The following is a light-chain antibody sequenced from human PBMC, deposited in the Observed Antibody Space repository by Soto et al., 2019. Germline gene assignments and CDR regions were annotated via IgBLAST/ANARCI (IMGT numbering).Light chain of an antibody. CDR3: QQYGSSPRT. V-gene: IGKV3-20*01. J-gene: IGKJ1*01. Sequence: ILLTQTPGTLSLSPGERATLSCSPSQSVSSSYLAWYQQKPGQAPRLLIYGASSRATGIPDRFSGSGSGIDFTLTISRLEPEDFAVYYCQQYGSSPRTFGQGTKVDIK. CDR2: GAS. CDR1: QSVSSSY.